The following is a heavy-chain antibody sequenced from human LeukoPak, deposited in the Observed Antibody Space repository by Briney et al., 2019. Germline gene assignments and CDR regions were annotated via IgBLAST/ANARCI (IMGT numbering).Heavy chain of an antibody. D-gene: IGHD3-10*01. CDR1: GGSIKSGSYC. V-gene: IGHV4-39*01. CDR2: IFYSGIT. CDR3: ARHLRVRGDLIYCYYYMDV. Sequence: SETLSLTCSVSGGSIKSGSYCWGWIRQTPGKGLEWIGNIFYSGITNYSPSLKSRVTLSIDTSKNQFSLQLTSVTAADTAVYYCARHLRVRGDLIYCYYYMDVWGRGTTVTVSS. J-gene: IGHJ6*03.